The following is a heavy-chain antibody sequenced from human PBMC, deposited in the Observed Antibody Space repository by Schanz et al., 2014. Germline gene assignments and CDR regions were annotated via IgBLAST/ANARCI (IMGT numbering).Heavy chain of an antibody. V-gene: IGHV4-4*07. CDR1: GDSISSYS. J-gene: IGHJ4*02. D-gene: IGHD5-18*01. CDR3: ARGNDIQVWSLDY. CDR2: IYTSGAT. Sequence: QVQLQESGPGLVKPSETLSLTCTVSGDSISSYSWSWIRRPAGKGLEWIGRIYTSGATNYNPSLKSRLPVSVDPSKTQVSLKLRSVPAADTAVYYCARGNDIQVWSLDYWGQGTLVTVSS.